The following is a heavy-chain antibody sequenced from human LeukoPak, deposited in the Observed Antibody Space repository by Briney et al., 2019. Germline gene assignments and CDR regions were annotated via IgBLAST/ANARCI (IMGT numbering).Heavy chain of an antibody. J-gene: IGHJ4*02. Sequence: PGGSLRLSCTASGFTFGDYAMSWFRQAPGKGLEWAGFIRSKTYGGTTEYAASVKGRFTISRDDSKSIAYLQMNSLKTEDTAAYYCTASSGWYYFDYWGQGTLVTVSS. CDR2: IRSKTYGGTT. V-gene: IGHV3-49*03. CDR1: GFTFGDYA. CDR3: TASSGWYYFDY. D-gene: IGHD6-19*01.